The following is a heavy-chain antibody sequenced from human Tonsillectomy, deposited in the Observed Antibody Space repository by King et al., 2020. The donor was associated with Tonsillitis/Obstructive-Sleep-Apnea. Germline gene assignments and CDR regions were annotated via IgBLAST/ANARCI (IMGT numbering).Heavy chain of an antibody. CDR3: ARGPWYYYDSSGYYYGSARGAIDY. CDR1: GGSFSGYY. Sequence: VQLQQGGAGLLKPSETLSLTCAVYGGSFSGYYWSWIRQPPGKGLEWIGEINHSGSTNYNPSLKSRVTISVDTSKNQFSLKLSSVTAADTAVYYCARGPWYYYDSSGYYYGSARGAIDYWGQGTLVTVSS. D-gene: IGHD3-22*01. J-gene: IGHJ4*02. CDR2: INHSGST. V-gene: IGHV4-34*01.